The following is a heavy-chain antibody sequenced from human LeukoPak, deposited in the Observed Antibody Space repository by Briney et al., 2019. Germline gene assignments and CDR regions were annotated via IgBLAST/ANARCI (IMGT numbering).Heavy chain of an antibody. CDR3: ARDMRQWLVPTFDS. Sequence: GGSLRPSCAASGVTVSSNYMSWVRQAPGKGLEWVSVIYSGGNTYYADSVKGRFTISRDNSKNTVYLQMNSLRPEDTALYYCARDMRQWLVPTFDSWGQGTLVTVSS. D-gene: IGHD6-19*01. CDR2: IYSGGNT. CDR1: GVTVSSNY. V-gene: IGHV3-53*05. J-gene: IGHJ4*02.